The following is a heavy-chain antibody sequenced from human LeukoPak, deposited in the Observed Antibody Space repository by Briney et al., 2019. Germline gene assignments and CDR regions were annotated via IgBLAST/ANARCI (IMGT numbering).Heavy chain of an antibody. Sequence: PGGSLRLSCAASGFTVSSNYMSWVRQAPGKGLEWVSVIYSGGSTYYADSVKGRFTISRDNSKNTLYLQMNSLRAEDTAVYYCARQYGYSYGPRSALDIWGQGTMVTVSS. V-gene: IGHV3-53*01. D-gene: IGHD5-18*01. CDR1: GFTVSSNY. CDR3: ARQYGYSYGPRSALDI. CDR2: IYSGGST. J-gene: IGHJ3*02.